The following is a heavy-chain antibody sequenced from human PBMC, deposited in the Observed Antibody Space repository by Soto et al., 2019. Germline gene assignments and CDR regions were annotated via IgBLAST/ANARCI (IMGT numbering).Heavy chain of an antibody. CDR1: GYTFTSYG. V-gene: IGHV1-18*04. Sequence: XSVKVSCKGSGYTFTSYGISWVRQAPGQGLEWMGWISAYNGNTNYAQKLQGGVTMTTDTSTSTAYMELRSLRSDDTAVYYCARSRHIAAADHNWFDHWGQGTLVTVSS. CDR3: ARSRHIAAADHNWFDH. CDR2: ISAYNGNT. J-gene: IGHJ5*02. D-gene: IGHD6-13*01.